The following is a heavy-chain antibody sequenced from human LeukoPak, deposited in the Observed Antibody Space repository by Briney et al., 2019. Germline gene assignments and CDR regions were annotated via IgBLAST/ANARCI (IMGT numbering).Heavy chain of an antibody. V-gene: IGHV3-74*01. CDR1: GFTFSSYW. CDR2: IKTDGSTT. J-gene: IGHJ4*02. CDR3: AKKAVAGSFDF. Sequence: GGSLRLSCAVSGFTFSSYWMHWVRQAPGKGLVWVSHIKTDGSTTAYADSVKGRFTISRDNSKNTLYLQMNSLRAEDTAVYYCAKKAVAGSFDFWGQGTLVTVSS. D-gene: IGHD6-19*01.